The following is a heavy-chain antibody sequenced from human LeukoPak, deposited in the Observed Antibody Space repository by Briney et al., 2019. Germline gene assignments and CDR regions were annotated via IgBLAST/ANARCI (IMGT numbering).Heavy chain of an antibody. V-gene: IGHV4-61*08. D-gene: IGHD1-26*01. Sequence: SETLSLTCTVSGGSVGSGGYYWSWIRQPPGGGLEWIGDIYYIRNTNYNPSLKSRVTTSLDPSKNQFSLKLNSVTAADTAVYYCARTQSQSGSYRYYFAYWGQGTLVTVSS. J-gene: IGHJ4*02. CDR3: ARTQSQSGSYRYYFAY. CDR2: IYYIRNT. CDR1: GGSVGSGGYY.